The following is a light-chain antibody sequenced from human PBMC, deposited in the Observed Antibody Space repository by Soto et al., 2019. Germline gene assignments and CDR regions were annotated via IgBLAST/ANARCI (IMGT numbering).Light chain of an antibody. CDR1: KSVSSN. CDR2: GAS. CDR3: QQYNNWPQT. J-gene: IGKJ1*01. Sequence: EIVMTQSPATLSVSPGERATLSCRASKSVSSNFARYQQKPGQAPRLLIYGASTRATGIPARFSGSGSGTEFTLTISSLQSEDSAVYYCQQYNNWPQTFGQGTKVEIK. V-gene: IGKV3-15*01.